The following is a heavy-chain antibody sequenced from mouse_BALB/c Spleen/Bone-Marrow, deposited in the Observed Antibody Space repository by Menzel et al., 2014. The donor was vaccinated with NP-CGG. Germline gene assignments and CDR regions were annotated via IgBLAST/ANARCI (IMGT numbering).Heavy chain of an antibody. CDR1: GFIFSNYA. CDR3: ARQDGFDY. V-gene: IGHV5-9-1*01. Sequence: DVMMVEPGGGLVKPGGSLKLSCAASGFIFSNYAMSWVRQTPEKRLEWVAIISSGGSYTYYPDSVKGRFTISRDNAKTILYLQMSSLRSEDTAMYYCARQDGFDYWGQGTTLTVSS. CDR2: ISSGGSYT. D-gene: IGHD2-3*01. J-gene: IGHJ2*01.